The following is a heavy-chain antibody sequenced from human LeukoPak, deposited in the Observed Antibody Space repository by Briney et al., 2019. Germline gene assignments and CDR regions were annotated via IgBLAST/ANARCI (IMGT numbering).Heavy chain of an antibody. CDR1: GVTFSDYA. J-gene: IGHJ1*01. V-gene: IGHV3-30-3*01. Sequence: GGSLRLSCAPSGVTFSDYAMHWVRQAPGKGVECVAVASYDGTNKYYADSVKGRFTISRDNSKSTLYLQMNSLRAEDTAVEYCARDSPGSSGYYYAEYFQHWGQGNLVTVSS. D-gene: IGHD3-22*01. CDR3: ARDSPGSSGYYYAEYFQH. CDR2: ASYDGTNK.